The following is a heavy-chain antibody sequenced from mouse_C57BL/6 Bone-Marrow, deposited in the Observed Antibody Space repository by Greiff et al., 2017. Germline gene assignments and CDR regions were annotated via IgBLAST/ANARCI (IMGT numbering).Heavy chain of an antibody. D-gene: IGHD1-1*01. CDR3: ARKLRAY. CDR1: GYTFTSYG. Sequence: QVQLQQSGAELARPGASVKLSCKASGYTFTSYGISWVKQRTGQGLEWIGEIYPRSGTTYYNEKFKGKATLTEDKSSSTAYMELRSLTSEDSAVYFCARKLRAYWGQGTLVTVSA. J-gene: IGHJ3*01. CDR2: IYPRSGTT. V-gene: IGHV1-81*01.